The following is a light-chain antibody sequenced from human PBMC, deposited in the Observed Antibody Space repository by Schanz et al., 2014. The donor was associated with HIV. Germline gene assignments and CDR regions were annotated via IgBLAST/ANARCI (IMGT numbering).Light chain of an antibody. CDR1: SSDVGADNS. CDR3: CSYAITTYV. Sequence: QSVLTQPASVSGSPGQSITISCTGTSSDVGADNSVSWYQQHPGRAPRLLVYDVTYRPSGVSNRFSGSKSGNTASLTISGLQAEDEADYYCCSYAITTYVFGTGTKLTVL. CDR2: DVT. V-gene: IGLV2-14*03. J-gene: IGLJ1*01.